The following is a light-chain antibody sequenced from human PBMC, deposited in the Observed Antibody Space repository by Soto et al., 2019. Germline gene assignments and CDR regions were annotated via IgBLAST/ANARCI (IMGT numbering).Light chain of an antibody. CDR1: QTISSW. J-gene: IGKJ1*01. CDR2: KPS. V-gene: IGKV1-5*03. Sequence: DIQMTQSPSTLSASVGDRVTITCRASQTISSWLAWYQQKPGKAPKLLIYKPSPLRSGVPSRFSGSGSGTALTLTISSLQPDDFATYYCQHFNSYSEAFGHGTKVELK. CDR3: QHFNSYSEA.